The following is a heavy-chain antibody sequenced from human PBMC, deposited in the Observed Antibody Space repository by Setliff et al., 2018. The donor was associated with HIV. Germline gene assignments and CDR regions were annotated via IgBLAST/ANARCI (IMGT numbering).Heavy chain of an antibody. CDR1: GGSISSSNW. CDR2: INHSGST. D-gene: IGHD3-22*01. V-gene: IGHV4-4*02. Sequence: SETLSLTCAVSGGSISSSNWWSWARQPPGKGLEWIGEINHSGSTNYNPSLKSRVSISVDTSKKQFSLKLSSVSAADTAVYYCARAADYHDSSGYWAPPRYFDYWGQGTLATVSS. J-gene: IGHJ4*02. CDR3: ARAADYHDSSGYWAPPRYFDY.